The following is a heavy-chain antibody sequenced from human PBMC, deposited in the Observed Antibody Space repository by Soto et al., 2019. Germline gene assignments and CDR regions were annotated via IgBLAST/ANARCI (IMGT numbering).Heavy chain of an antibody. Sequence: PGGTLKLSYTASGFTCTKARTSWVRQAPGKGLEWIGRIKGESDGGTTDYATPVKGRFSISRDQSKDTLYLHMNSLKTEDTAVYYCTTGLSNGYYNFDYWGQGT. D-gene: IGHD3-22*01. CDR2: IKGESDGGTT. J-gene: IGHJ4*02. CDR1: GFTCTKAR. CDR3: TTGLSNGYYNFDY. V-gene: IGHV3-15*01.